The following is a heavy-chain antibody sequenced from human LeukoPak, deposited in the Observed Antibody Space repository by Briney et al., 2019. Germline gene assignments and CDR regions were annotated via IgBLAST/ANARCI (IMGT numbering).Heavy chain of an antibody. Sequence: GGSLRLSCAASGFTFSDYYMTWIRQVPGKGLEWVSYISGVADVIYYADSVKGRFTISRDNAKSSVYLQMNSLRAEDTALYCCARGGAHGMDVWGQGTTVTVSS. D-gene: IGHD1-26*01. CDR1: GFTFSDYY. V-gene: IGHV3-11*01. CDR3: ARGGAHGMDV. J-gene: IGHJ6*02. CDR2: ISGVADVI.